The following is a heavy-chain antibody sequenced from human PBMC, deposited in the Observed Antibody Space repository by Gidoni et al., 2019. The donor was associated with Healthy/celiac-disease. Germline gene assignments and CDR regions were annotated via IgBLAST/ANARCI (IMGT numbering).Heavy chain of an antibody. J-gene: IGHJ5*02. CDR2: INWIGDAT. Sequence: EVQLEESGGTVVRPGGSLSLSCVASGFNFEEYGMNWVRQVPGKGLEWVSGINWIGDATAYADAVRGRFTSSRDNAKNSQELQTNSLRAEDTAFYHCARGKGRYDTSGYYDHWGQGTLVNGSS. CDR3: ARGKGRYDTSGYYDH. D-gene: IGHD3-22*01. V-gene: IGHV3-20*01. CDR1: GFNFEEYG.